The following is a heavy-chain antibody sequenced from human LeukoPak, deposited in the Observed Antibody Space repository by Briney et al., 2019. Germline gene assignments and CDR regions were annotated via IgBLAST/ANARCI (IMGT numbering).Heavy chain of an antibody. CDR3: ARDKRHSYGRYFDH. Sequence: SETLSLTCNVSGDSISTYHWNWIRKPPGRGLEWIGYMQSTGNSNYNPSLKSRVSMSVDTSKSRIVLNLSSVTAADTAVYYCARDKRHSYGRYFDHWGQGLLVTVSS. V-gene: IGHV4-59*01. D-gene: IGHD5-18*01. J-gene: IGHJ4*02. CDR2: MQSTGNS. CDR1: GDSISTYH.